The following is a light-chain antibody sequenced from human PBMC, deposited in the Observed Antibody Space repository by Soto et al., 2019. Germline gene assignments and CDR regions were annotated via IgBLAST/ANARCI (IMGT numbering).Light chain of an antibody. Sequence: EIALTQSPATLSVSPEERATLSCRASQSVSSNLAWYQQKPGQAPRLLIYGASTRATGIPARFSGSGSGTEFTLTISSLQSEDFAVYYCQQYNNWPWTFGQGTKVEIK. CDR3: QQYNNWPWT. CDR1: QSVSSN. J-gene: IGKJ1*01. CDR2: GAS. V-gene: IGKV3-15*01.